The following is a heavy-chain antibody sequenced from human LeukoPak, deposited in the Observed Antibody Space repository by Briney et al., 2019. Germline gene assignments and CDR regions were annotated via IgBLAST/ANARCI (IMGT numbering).Heavy chain of an antibody. J-gene: IGHJ4*02. D-gene: IGHD7-27*01. CDR1: GFTFSTYS. Sequence: GGSLRLSCAASGFTFSTYSMNWVRQVPGKGLEWVSSISSSSNDMYYADSVKCRFTISRDNAKNSLYLQMNSLRAEDTGVYYCARVATSGYWGQGTLVTVSS. CDR3: ARVATSGY. CDR2: ISSSSNDM. V-gene: IGHV3-21*01.